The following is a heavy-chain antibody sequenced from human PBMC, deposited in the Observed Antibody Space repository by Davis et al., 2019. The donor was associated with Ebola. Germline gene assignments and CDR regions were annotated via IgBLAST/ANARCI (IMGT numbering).Heavy chain of an antibody. D-gene: IGHD1-26*01. J-gene: IGHJ4*02. CDR2: IHYSGST. CDR1: ADSISSHY. CDR3: ARHSGSYARYFDY. Sequence: PSETLSLTCNVSADSISSHYWSWIRQPPGKGLEWIGYIHYSGSTNYNPSLKSRVTMLVDTSKNQFSLKLNSVTAADTAVYYCARHSGSYARYFDYWGQGTLVTVSS. V-gene: IGHV4-59*11.